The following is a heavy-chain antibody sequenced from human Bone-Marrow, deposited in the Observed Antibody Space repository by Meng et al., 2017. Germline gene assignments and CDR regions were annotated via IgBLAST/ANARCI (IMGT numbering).Heavy chain of an antibody. CDR2: ISSSSYI. CDR1: GFTFSSYS. CDR3: ARTIVLMVYATGAFDI. Sequence: GESLKISCAASGFTFSSYSMNWVRQAPGKGLEWVSSISSSSYIYYADSVKGRFTISRDNAKNSLYLQMNSLRAEDTAVYYCARTIVLMVYATGAFDIWGQGTMVTVSS. D-gene: IGHD2-8*01. J-gene: IGHJ3*02. V-gene: IGHV3-21*01.